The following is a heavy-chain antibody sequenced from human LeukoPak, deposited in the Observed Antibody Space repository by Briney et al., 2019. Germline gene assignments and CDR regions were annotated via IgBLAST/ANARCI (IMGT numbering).Heavy chain of an antibody. Sequence: APVKVSCKASGYTFTSYDINWVRQATGQGLEWMGWMNPNSGNTGYAQKFQGRVTITRNTSISTAYMELSSLRSEDTAVYYCARGRSRENWFDPWGQGTLVTVSS. CDR1: GYTFTSYD. J-gene: IGHJ5*02. CDR3: ARGRSRENWFDP. CDR2: MNPNSGNT. V-gene: IGHV1-8*03.